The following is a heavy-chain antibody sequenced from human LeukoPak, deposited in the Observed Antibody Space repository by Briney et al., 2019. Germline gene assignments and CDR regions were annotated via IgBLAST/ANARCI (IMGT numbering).Heavy chain of an antibody. CDR1: GGSFSGYY. J-gene: IGHJ5*02. CDR2: INHSGST. D-gene: IGHD1-1*01. V-gene: IGHV4-34*01. CDR3: ARLRGNPNNWEKMHNWFDP. Sequence: SETLSLTCAVYGGSFSGYYWSWIRQPPGKGLEWIGEINHSGSTNYNPSLKSRVTISVDTSKNQFSLKLSSVTAADTAVYYCARLRGNPNNWEKMHNWFDPWGQGTLVTVSS.